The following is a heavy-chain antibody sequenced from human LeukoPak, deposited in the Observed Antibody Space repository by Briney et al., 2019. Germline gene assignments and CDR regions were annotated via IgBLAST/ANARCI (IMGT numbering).Heavy chain of an antibody. V-gene: IGHV4-31*03. CDR1: GGSISSGGYY. J-gene: IGHJ6*02. CDR3: ARDRLLWFGELPLDYYYYGMDV. Sequence: SQTLCLTCTVSGGSISSGGYYWSWIRQHPGKGLEWIGYIYYSGSTYYNPSLKSRVTISVDTSKNQFSLKLSSVTAADTAVYYCARDRLLWFGELPLDYYYYGMDVWGQGTTVTVSS. CDR2: IYYSGST. D-gene: IGHD3-10*01.